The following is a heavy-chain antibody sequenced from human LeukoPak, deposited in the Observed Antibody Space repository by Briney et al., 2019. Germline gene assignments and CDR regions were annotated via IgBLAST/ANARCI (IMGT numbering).Heavy chain of an antibody. Sequence: PWGSLRLSCAASGFTFSSYAMSWVRQAPGKGLEWVSAISCSGGSAYYADSVKGRFTNSRDKSKNTLYLQMKSLGAEDTPVYYCATRLSSGHHPSFDYWGEGTLVTVSS. CDR3: ATRLSSGHHPSFDY. D-gene: IGHD3-22*01. CDR2: ISCSGGSA. CDR1: GFTFSSYA. V-gene: IGHV3-23*01. J-gene: IGHJ4*02.